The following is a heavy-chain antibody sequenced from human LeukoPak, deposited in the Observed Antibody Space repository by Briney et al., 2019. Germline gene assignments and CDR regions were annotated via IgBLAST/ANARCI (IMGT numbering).Heavy chain of an antibody. CDR1: GFTFTNHW. J-gene: IGHJ4*02. Sequence: GGSLRLSCAASGFTFTNHWMHWVRQAPGKGLVWVSRIRPDGRETNHADSVKGRFTISRDNAKNTLYLQMNSLGAEDTAVNYCGRVAVLGSGSVDYWGQGVLVTVSS. D-gene: IGHD3-10*01. CDR3: GRVAVLGSGSVDY. CDR2: IRPDGRET. V-gene: IGHV3-74*01.